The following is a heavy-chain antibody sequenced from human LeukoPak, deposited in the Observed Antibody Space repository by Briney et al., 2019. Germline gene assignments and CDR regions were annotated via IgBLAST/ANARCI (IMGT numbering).Heavy chain of an antibody. CDR3: ARVETPRKTYYDFWSGYYDNWFDP. D-gene: IGHD3-3*01. CDR2: IYHSGST. V-gene: IGHV4-30-2*01. CDR1: GGSISSGGYY. J-gene: IGHJ5*02. Sequence: SETLSLTCTVSGGSISSGGYYWSWIRQHPGKGLEWIGYIYHSGSTYYNPSLKSRVTISVDRSKNQFSLKLSSVTAADTAVYYCARVETPRKTYYDFWSGYYDNWFDPWGQGTLVTVSS.